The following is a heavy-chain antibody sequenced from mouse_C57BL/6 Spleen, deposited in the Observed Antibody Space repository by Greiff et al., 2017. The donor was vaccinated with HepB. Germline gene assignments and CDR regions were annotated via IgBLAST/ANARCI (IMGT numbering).Heavy chain of an antibody. Sequence: VKLMESGPGLVQPSQSLSITCTVSGFSLTSYGVHWVRQSPGKGLEWLGVIWSGGSTDSNAAFISRLSISKDNSKSQVFFQMNSLQADDTAIYYCARLDWDVRDYWGQGTTLTVSS. V-gene: IGHV2-2*01. D-gene: IGHD4-1*01. CDR1: GFSLTSYG. J-gene: IGHJ2*01. CDR3: ARLDWDVRDY. CDR2: IWSGGST.